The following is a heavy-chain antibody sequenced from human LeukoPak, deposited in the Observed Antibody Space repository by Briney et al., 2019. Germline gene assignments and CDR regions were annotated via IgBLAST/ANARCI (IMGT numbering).Heavy chain of an antibody. J-gene: IGHJ4*02. CDR1: GFTFSTAW. CDR2: IKSETDGGTT. V-gene: IGHV3-15*01. D-gene: IGHD3-10*01. CDR3: LAGTY. Sequence: SGGSLRLSCAVSGFTFSTAWMTWVRQAPGKGLEWLGRIKSETDGGTTHYAAPAKGRFTISRDDSIRTVYLQINSLKTEDTAVYYCLAGTYWGQGTLVTVSS.